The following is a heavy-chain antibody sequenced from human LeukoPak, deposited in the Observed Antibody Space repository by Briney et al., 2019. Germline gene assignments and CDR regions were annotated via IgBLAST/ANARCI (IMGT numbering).Heavy chain of an antibody. CDR2: INPNSGGT. CDR3: ARAPVLTAAAQRAWFDS. V-gene: IGHV1-2*02. D-gene: IGHD6-13*01. Sequence: GASVKVSFKASGYTFTGYYIHWVRQAPGQGLEWMGWINPNSGGTNYAQKFQGRVTMTRDTSISTAYMELSRLRSDDTAVYYCARAPVLTAAAQRAWFDSWGQGTLVTVSS. CDR1: GYTFTGYY. J-gene: IGHJ5*01.